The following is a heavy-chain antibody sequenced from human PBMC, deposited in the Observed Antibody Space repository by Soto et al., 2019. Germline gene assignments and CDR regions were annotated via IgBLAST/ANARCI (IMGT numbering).Heavy chain of an antibody. D-gene: IGHD6-13*01. CDR2: IYPGDSDT. CDR1: GYSFISYW. V-gene: IGHV5-51*01. Sequence: GESLKISCKGSGYSFISYWIGWVRQMPGKGLGWMGIIYPGDSDTRYSPSFRGQVTISADKSISTAYLQWSSLKASDTAMYYCARSDVSAAGTNFDYWGQGTLVTVSS. CDR3: ARSDVSAAGTNFDY. J-gene: IGHJ4*02.